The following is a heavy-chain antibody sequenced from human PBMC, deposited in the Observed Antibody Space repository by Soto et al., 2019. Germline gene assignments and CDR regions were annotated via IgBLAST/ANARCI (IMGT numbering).Heavy chain of an antibody. CDR3: ASSQGSGWSTDAFDI. J-gene: IGHJ3*02. Sequence: SETRSLTWTVSGGSISSYCWSGIRQPAGKGLEWIGRIYTSGSTNYNPSLKSRVTMSVDTSKNQFSLKLSSVTAADTAVYYCASSQGSGWSTDAFDIWGQGTMVTVSS. CDR1: GGSISSYC. V-gene: IGHV4-4*07. CDR2: IYTSGST. D-gene: IGHD6-19*01.